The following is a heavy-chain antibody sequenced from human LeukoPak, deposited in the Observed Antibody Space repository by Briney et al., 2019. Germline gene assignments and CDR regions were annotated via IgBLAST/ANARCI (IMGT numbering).Heavy chain of an antibody. CDR1: GGSFSGYY. CDR3: ARAQVVVAPSRWFDP. Sequence: SETLSLTCAVYGGSFSGYYWSWIRQPPGKGLEWIGEINHSGSTNYNPSLKSRVTISVDTSKNQFSLKLSSVTAADTAVYHCARAQVVVAPSRWFDPWGQGTLVTVSS. V-gene: IGHV4-34*01. D-gene: IGHD2-15*01. CDR2: INHSGST. J-gene: IGHJ5*02.